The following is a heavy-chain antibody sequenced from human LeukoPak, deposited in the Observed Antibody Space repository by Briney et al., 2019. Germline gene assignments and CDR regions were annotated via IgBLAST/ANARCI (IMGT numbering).Heavy chain of an antibody. CDR1: GGSFSGYY. CDR3: ARQHRYYDFWSGYNNWFDP. Sequence: SETLSLTCAVYGGSFSGYYWSWIRQPPGKGLEWIGEINHSGSTNYNPSLKSRVTISVDTSKNQFSLKLNSVTAADTAVYYCARQHRYYDFWSGYNNWFDPWGQGTLVTVSS. V-gene: IGHV4-34*01. D-gene: IGHD3-3*01. J-gene: IGHJ5*02. CDR2: INHSGST.